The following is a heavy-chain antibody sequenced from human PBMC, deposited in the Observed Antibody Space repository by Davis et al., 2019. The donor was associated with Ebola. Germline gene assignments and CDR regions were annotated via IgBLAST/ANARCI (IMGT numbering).Heavy chain of an antibody. V-gene: IGHV1-3*01. Sequence: ASVKVSCKASGYTFTSYAMHWVRQAPGQRLEWMGWINAGNGNTKYSQKFQGRVTITRDTSASTAYMELSSLRSEDTAVYYCARSWDCSSTSCYIPYYYMDVWGKGTTVTVSS. CDR2: INAGNGNT. J-gene: IGHJ6*03. CDR1: GYTFTSYA. D-gene: IGHD2-2*02. CDR3: ARSWDCSSTSCYIPYYYMDV.